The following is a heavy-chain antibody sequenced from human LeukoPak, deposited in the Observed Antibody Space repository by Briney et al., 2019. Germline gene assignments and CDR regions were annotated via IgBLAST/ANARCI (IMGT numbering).Heavy chain of an antibody. D-gene: IGHD1-26*01. J-gene: IGHJ5*02. CDR2: FDPEDGET. CDR3: ATSLQQLSIGRWELLGRYNWFDP. CDR1: GYTLTELS. V-gene: IGHV1-24*01. Sequence: GASVKVSCKVSGYTLTELSMHWVRQAPGKGLEWMGGFDPEDGETIYAQKFQGRVTMTEDTSTDTAYMELSSLRSEDTAVYYCATSLQQLSIGRWELLGRYNWFDPWGQGTLVTVSS.